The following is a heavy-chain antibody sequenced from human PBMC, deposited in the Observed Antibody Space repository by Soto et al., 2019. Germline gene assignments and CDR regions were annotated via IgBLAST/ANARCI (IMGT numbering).Heavy chain of an antibody. D-gene: IGHD6-6*01. CDR3: ARDRGQLVISSYYYYGMDV. V-gene: IGHV3-30-3*01. CDR1: GFTFSSYA. Sequence: QVQLVESGGGVVQPGRSLRLSCAASGFTFSSYAMHWVRQAPGKGLEWVAVISYDGSNKYYADSVKGRFTISRDNSKNTLYLQMNSLSAEDTAVYYCARDRGQLVISSYYYYGMDVWGQGTTVTVSS. J-gene: IGHJ6*02. CDR2: ISYDGSNK.